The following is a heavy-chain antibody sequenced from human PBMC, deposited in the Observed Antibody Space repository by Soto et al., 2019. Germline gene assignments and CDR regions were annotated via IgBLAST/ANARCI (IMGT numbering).Heavy chain of an antibody. J-gene: IGHJ6*02. V-gene: IGHV1-18*01. CDR1: GYSFTAYG. CDR3: ARDAPPPELRFLEWHNYDYNGMDV. D-gene: IGHD3-3*01. Sequence: QVQVVQSGAEVKEPGASVRVSCKTSGYSFTAYGISWVRQAPGQGLEWMGWISCYNGKTKYAQKVQGRVTMTTDTSMSTAYMEVRSLRSDHTAIYYCARDAPPPELRFLEWHNYDYNGMDVWGQGTTVTVSS. CDR2: ISCYNGKT.